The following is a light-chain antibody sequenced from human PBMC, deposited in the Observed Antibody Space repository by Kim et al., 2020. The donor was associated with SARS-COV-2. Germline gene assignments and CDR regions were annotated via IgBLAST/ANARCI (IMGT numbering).Light chain of an antibody. J-gene: IGKJ4*01. CDR2: WAS. Sequence: APINCKSSQSVLYSSNNKNYLAWYQQKPGQPPKLLIYWASTRESGVPDRFSGSGSGTDFTLTISSLQAEDVAVYYCQQYYSTPQLTFGGGTKLEI. V-gene: IGKV4-1*01. CDR3: QQYYSTPQLT. CDR1: QSVLYSSNNKNY.